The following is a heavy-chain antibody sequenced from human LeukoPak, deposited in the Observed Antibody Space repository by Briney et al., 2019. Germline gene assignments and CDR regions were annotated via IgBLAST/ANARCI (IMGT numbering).Heavy chain of an antibody. D-gene: IGHD3-22*01. CDR1: GGSISSGGYY. J-gene: IGHJ6*02. CDR3: AGVVVVMENYYYYGMDV. CDR2: IYYSGST. V-gene: IGHV4-31*03. Sequence: KPSQTLSLTCTVSGGSISSGGYYWSWIRQHPGKGLEWIGYIYYSGSTYYNPSLKSRVTISVDTSKNQFSLKLSSVTAADTAVYYCAGVVVVMENYYYYGMDVWGQGTTVTVSS.